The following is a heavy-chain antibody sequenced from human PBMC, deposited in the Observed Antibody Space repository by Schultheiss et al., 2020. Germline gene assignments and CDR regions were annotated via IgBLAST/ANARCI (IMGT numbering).Heavy chain of an antibody. D-gene: IGHD3-22*01. J-gene: IGHJ4*02. CDR3: ARLEGYDSSGYWSALDY. Sequence: GGSLRLSCAASGFTLSDYMSWVRQAPGKGLEWVSSISSSSSYIYYADSVKGRFTISRDNAKNSLYLQMNSLRAEDTAVYYCARLEGYDSSGYWSALDYWGKGTLV. CDR1: GFTLSDY. V-gene: IGHV3-21*01. CDR2: ISSSSSYI.